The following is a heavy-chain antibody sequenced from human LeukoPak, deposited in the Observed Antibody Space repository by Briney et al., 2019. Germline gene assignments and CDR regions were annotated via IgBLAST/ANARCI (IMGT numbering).Heavy chain of an antibody. Sequence: ASVKVSCKASGYTFISYDINWVRQATGQGLEWMGGMNPNSGNTGYAQKFQGRVTSATNTSTRAAYIALNSLTSEDTAVYYFARGPGCTSSSGPYYFDYWGQEPWSPSPQ. CDR3: ARGPGCTSSSGPYYFDY. V-gene: IGHV1-8*03. J-gene: IGHJ4*01. D-gene: IGHD2-2*01. CDR2: MNPNSGNT. CDR1: GYTFISYD.